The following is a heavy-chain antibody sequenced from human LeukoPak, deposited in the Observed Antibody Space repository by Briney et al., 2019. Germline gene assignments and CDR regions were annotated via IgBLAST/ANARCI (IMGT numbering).Heavy chain of an antibody. Sequence: GGSLRLSCAASGFTFSSYAMSWVRQAPGKGLEWVSGISGSGDSTYYADSVKGRFTISRDNSRNTLYLQMNSLRAEDTAVYYCAKDRGGYGDYWGQGTLVTVSS. V-gene: IGHV3-23*01. CDR3: AKDRGGYGDY. CDR1: GFTFSSYA. D-gene: IGHD5-12*01. CDR2: ISGSGDST. J-gene: IGHJ4*02.